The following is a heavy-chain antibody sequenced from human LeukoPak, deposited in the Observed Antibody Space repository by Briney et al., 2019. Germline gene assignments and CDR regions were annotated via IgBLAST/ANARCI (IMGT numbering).Heavy chain of an antibody. CDR3: AGEGYGDHDGDY. CDR2: ISSSGSTI. V-gene: IGHV3-48*03. J-gene: IGHJ4*02. Sequence: GGSLRLSCAASGFTFRSYEMNWVRQAPGKGLEWVSYISSSGSTIYYADSVKGRFTISRDNAKNSLYLQMNSLRAEDTAVYYCAGEGYGDHDGDYWGQGTLVTVSS. D-gene: IGHD4-17*01. CDR1: GFTFRSYE.